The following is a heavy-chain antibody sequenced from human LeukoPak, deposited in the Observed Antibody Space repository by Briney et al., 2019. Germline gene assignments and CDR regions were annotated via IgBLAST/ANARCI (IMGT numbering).Heavy chain of an antibody. CDR3: ASSGPYCSGGSCGVDY. CDR2: INSDGSST. CDR1: GFTFSSYW. V-gene: IGHV3-74*01. J-gene: IGHJ4*02. D-gene: IGHD2-15*01. Sequence: GGSLRLSCAASGFTFSSYWMHWVRQAPGKGLVWVSRINSDGSSTSYADSVKGRFTISRDNAKNTLYLQMNSLRAEDTAVYYCASSGPYCSGGSCGVDYWGRGTLVTVSS.